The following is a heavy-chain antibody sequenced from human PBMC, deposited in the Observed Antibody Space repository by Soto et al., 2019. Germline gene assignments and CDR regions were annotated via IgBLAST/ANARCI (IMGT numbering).Heavy chain of an antibody. J-gene: IGHJ6*02. CDR3: AKIGTVAAAGSGGLDV. CDR1: GYTFTSYA. CDR2: INAGNGNT. V-gene: IGHV1-3*01. D-gene: IGHD6-13*01. Sequence: ASVKVSCKASGYTFTSYAMHWVRQAPGQRLEWMGWINAGNGNTKYSQKFQGRVTITRDTSASTAYMELSSLRSEDTAVYYCAKIGTVAAAGSGGLDVWGQGTTVTVSS.